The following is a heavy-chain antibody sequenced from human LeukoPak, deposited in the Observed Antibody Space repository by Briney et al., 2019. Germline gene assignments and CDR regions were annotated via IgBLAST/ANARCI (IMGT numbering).Heavy chain of an antibody. CDR3: TSDGYYDHASAFDI. Sequence: GGSLRLSCAASGLTFSRYWMHWVRQAPGKGLMRVAQITHDGRDATYTNSVKGRFTISRDNAKNILYLQMNYLRAEDTAVYFCTSDGYYDHASAFDIWGPGTMVTVS. D-gene: IGHD3-22*01. V-gene: IGHV3-74*01. CDR2: ITHDGRDA. CDR1: GLTFSRYW. J-gene: IGHJ3*02.